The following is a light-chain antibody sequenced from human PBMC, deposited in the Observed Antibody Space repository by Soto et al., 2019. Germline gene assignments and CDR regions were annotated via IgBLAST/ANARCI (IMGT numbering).Light chain of an antibody. Sequence: DMQMTQSPSTVSASLGDRVTVACRASQSVGTWLAWYQAKPGKAPKFLAYKASNLERGVPSNSSGRGCGTEVTLTLSSLQAADSAGHCCRRYKVVWTFGQGTK. V-gene: IGKV1-5*03. CDR2: KAS. CDR1: QSVGTW. J-gene: IGKJ1*01. CDR3: RRYKVVWT.